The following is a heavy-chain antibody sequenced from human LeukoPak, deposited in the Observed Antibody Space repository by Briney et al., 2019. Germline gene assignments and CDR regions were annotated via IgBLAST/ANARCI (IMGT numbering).Heavy chain of an antibody. CDR2: INPNSGGT. Sequence: ASVKVSCKTSGYTFTCYYMHWVRQAPGQGLEWMGWINPNSGGTNYAQKFQGRVTMTTDTSISTAYMELSRLRSDDTAVYYCAGGGADSSGYLPLDYWGQGTLVTVSS. J-gene: IGHJ4*02. V-gene: IGHV1-2*02. D-gene: IGHD3-22*01. CDR1: GYTFTCYY. CDR3: AGGGADSSGYLPLDY.